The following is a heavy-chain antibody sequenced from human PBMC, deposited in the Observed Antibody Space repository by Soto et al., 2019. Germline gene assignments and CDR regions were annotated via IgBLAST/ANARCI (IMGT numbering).Heavy chain of an antibody. J-gene: IGHJ5*02. D-gene: IGHD2-15*01. V-gene: IGHV1-18*01. CDR1: GGTFSSYG. CDR3: ASLYCSGGSCYFGWFDP. Sequence: ASVKVSCKASGGTFSSYGISWVRQAPGQGLEWMGWISAYNGNTNYAQKLQGRVTMTTDTSTSTAYMELRSLRSDDTAVYYCASLYCSGGSCYFGWFDPWGQGTLVTVSS. CDR2: ISAYNGNT.